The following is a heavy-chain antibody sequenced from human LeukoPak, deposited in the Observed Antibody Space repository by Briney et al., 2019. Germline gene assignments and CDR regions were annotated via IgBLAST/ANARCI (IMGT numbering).Heavy chain of an antibody. Sequence: GGSLTLPCAASGFTLCNAWMSWVRHAPGKGLEFVGRIKSKTDGGTPDHTAPVKGRFTISRDDSKNTLYLQMNSLKTADTAVYYCSTGVRYYDSSGYYSVFDFWGQGTLVTVSS. CDR1: GFTLCNAW. CDR3: STGVRYYDSSGYYSVFDF. V-gene: IGHV3-15*01. J-gene: IGHJ4*02. D-gene: IGHD3-22*01. CDR2: IKSKTDGGTP.